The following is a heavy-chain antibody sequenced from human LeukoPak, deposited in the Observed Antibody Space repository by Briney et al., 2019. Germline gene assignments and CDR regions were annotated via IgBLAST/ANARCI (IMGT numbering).Heavy chain of an antibody. CDR1: GFTFSSYG. V-gene: IGHV3-30*02. CDR3: AKDRGDYFDY. J-gene: IGHJ4*02. Sequence: GGSLRLSCVASGFTFSSYGMHWVRQAPGKGLEWVAFIRYDGSNKYYADSVKGRFTISRDNSKNTLYLQMNSLRAEDTAVYYCAKDRGDYFDYWGQGTLVTVSS. CDR2: IRYDGSNK.